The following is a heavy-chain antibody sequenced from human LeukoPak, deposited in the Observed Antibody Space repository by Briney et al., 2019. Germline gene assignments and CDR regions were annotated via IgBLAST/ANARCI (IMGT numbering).Heavy chain of an antibody. D-gene: IGHD2-2*01. CDR1: GFTFSSYW. J-gene: IGHJ3*02. V-gene: IGHV3-7*01. CDR2: IKQDGSEK. CDR3: ARRQCSSISCYYAFDI. Sequence: GGSLRLSCAASGFTFSSYWMSWVRQAPGKGLEWVANIKQDGSEKYYVDSLKGRFTISRDNAKNSLYLQMNSLGAEDTAVYYCARRQCSSISCYYAFDIWGQGTMVTVSS.